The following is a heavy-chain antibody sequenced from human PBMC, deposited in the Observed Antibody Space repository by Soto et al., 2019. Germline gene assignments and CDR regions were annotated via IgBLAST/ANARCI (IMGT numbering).Heavy chain of an antibody. CDR1: GGSISSGGYY. V-gene: IGHV4-31*03. D-gene: IGHD2-15*01. CDR2: IYYSGST. CDR3: ARDPCSGGSCRTQSSDAFDI. J-gene: IGHJ3*02. Sequence: QVQLQESGPGLVKPSQTLSLTCTVSGGSISSGGYYWSWIRQHPGKGLEWIGYIYYSGSTYYNPSLNSRVTISVDTSKNQFSLKLSSVTAADTAVYYCARDPCSGGSCRTQSSDAFDIWGQGTMVTVSS.